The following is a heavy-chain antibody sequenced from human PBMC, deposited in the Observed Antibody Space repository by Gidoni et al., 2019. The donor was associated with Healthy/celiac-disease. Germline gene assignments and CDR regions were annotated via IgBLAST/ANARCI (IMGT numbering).Heavy chain of an antibody. V-gene: IGHV4-31*03. Sequence: QLQLQESGPGLVKPSQILCLTCTVPGRPISCGCYYWSCLRQHPGKGLEWIGYIYYSWSTYYNPSLKSRVTISGDTSKNQFSLKLSSVTAADTAVYYCARGAPFGELEGEYFQHWGQGTLVTVSS. J-gene: IGHJ1*01. D-gene: IGHD3-10*01. CDR3: ARGAPFGELEGEYFQH. CDR2: IYYSWST. CDR1: GRPISCGCYY.